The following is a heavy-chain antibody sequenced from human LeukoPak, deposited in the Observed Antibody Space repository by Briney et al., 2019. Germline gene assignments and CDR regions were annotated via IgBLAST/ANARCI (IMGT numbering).Heavy chain of an antibody. Sequence: PGGSLRLSCAASGFTFSSYAMHWVRQAPGKGLEYVSAISSNGGSTYYANSVKGRFTISRDNSKNTLYLQMGSLRAEDMAVYYCARGRWLPDWGQGTLVTVSS. J-gene: IGHJ4*02. V-gene: IGHV3-64*01. CDR1: GFTFSSYA. D-gene: IGHD5-24*01. CDR2: ISSNGGST. CDR3: ARGRWLPD.